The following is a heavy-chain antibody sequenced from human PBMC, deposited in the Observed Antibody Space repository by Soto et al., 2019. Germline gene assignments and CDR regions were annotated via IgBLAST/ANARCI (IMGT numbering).Heavy chain of an antibody. J-gene: IGHJ6*03. Sequence: QVQLVQSGAEVKKPGASVKVSCKASGYTFTSYDINWVRQATGQGLEWMGWMNPNGGNTGYAQKFQGRVTMTRNTSISTAYMALSSLRSEGTAVYYCASAPRLVAARPGYYYYYYMDVWGKGTTVTVSS. CDR3: ASAPRLVAARPGYYYYYYMDV. D-gene: IGHD6-6*01. V-gene: IGHV1-8*01. CDR1: GYTFTSYD. CDR2: MNPNGGNT.